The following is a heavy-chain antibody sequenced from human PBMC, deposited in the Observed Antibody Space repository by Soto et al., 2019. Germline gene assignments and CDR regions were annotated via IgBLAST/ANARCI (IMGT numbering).Heavy chain of an antibody. J-gene: IGHJ5*02. CDR2: IIPVFETA. CDR3: ASDALEDGYIGVRFDP. V-gene: IGHV1-69*13. Sequence: GASVKVSCKASGGIFNTYTSNWVRQAPGQGLEWMGGIIPVFETANYAQKFQGRVSITADESTRTVYMELSSLTYEDAAIYYCASDALEDGYIGVRFDPWGQGSLVTVSS. CDR1: GGIFNTYT. D-gene: IGHD5-12*01.